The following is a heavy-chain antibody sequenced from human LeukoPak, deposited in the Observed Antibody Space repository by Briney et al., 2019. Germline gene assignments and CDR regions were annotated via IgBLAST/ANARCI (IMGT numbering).Heavy chain of an antibody. CDR1: GGSFSGYY. CDR2: INHSGST. Sequence: SEALSLTCAVYGGSFSGYYWSWIRQPPGKGLEWIGEINHSGSTNYNPSLKSRVTISVDTSKNQFSLELSSVTAADTAVYYCARVPYCSSTSCWGYFDYWGQGTLVTVSS. J-gene: IGHJ4*02. D-gene: IGHD2-2*01. V-gene: IGHV4-34*01. CDR3: ARVPYCSSTSCWGYFDY.